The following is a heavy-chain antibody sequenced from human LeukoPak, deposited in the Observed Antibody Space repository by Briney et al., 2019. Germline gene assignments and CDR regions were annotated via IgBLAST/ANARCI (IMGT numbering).Heavy chain of an antibody. CDR3: ARTSYQNYYDSSGYYYYFDY. CDR1: GYTFTGYY. D-gene: IGHD3-22*01. V-gene: IGHV1-2*04. J-gene: IGHJ4*02. CDR2: INPNSGGT. Sequence: GASVKVSCKASGYTFTGYYMHWVRQAPGQGLEWMGWINPNSGGTNYAQKFQGWVTMTRDTSISTAYMELSRLRSDDTAVYYCARTSYQNYYDSSGYYYYFDYWGQGTLVTVSS.